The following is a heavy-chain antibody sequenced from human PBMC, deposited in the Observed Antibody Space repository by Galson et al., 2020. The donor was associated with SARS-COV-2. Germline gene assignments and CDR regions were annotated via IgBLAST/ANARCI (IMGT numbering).Heavy chain of an antibody. CDR1: GFTFSSYS. V-gene: IGHV3-21*01. CDR2: ISSSSSYI. CDR3: AGSGYGPRSGEYFQH. J-gene: IGHJ1*01. Sequence: GGSLRLSCAASGFTFSSYSMNWVRQAPGKGLEWVSSISSSSSYIYYADSVKGRFTISRDNAKNSLYLQMNSLRAEDTAVYYCAGSGYGPRSGEYFQHWGQGTLVTVSS. D-gene: IGHD3-22*01.